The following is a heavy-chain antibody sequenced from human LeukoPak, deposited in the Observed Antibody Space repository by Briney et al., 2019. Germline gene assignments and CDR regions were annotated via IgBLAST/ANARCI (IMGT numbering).Heavy chain of an antibody. CDR3: ARGGKYGSTLVDY. J-gene: IGHJ4*02. CDR1: GFTFSSYS. D-gene: IGHD3-10*01. V-gene: IGHV3-21*01. Sequence: GGSLRLSCAASGFTFSSYSMNWIRQAPGKGLEWVSSISSSSSYIYYADPVKGRFTISRDNAKNSLYLQMNSLRAEDTAVYYCARGGKYGSTLVDYWGQGTLVTVSS. CDR2: ISSSSSYI.